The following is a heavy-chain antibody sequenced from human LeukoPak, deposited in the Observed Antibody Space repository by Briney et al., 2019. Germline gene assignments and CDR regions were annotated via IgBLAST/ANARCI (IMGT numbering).Heavy chain of an antibody. Sequence: GASVKVSCKASGYTFTSYDINWVRQATGQGLEWMGWMNPNSGNTGYAQKFQGRVTMTRNTSISTAYMELSSLRSDDTAVYYCARAGYCSGGSCYSGYDLDYWGQGTLVTVSS. V-gene: IGHV1-8*01. CDR2: MNPNSGNT. CDR1: GYTFTSYD. CDR3: ARAGYCSGGSCYSGYDLDY. J-gene: IGHJ4*02. D-gene: IGHD2-15*01.